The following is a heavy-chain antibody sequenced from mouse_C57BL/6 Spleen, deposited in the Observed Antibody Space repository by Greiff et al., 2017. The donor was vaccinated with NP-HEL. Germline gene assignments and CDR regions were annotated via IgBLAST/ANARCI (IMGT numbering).Heavy chain of an antibody. J-gene: IGHJ2*01. CDR2: INYDGSST. D-gene: IGHD4-1*01. CDR1: GFTFSDYY. V-gene: IGHV5-16*01. CDR3: ARALTGGGPFDY. Sequence: EVMLMESEGGLVQPGSSMKLSCTASGFTFSDYYMAWVRQVPEKGLEWVANINYDGSSTYYLDSLKSRFIISRDNAKNILYLQMSSLKSEDTATYYCARALTGGGPFDYWGQGTTLTVSS.